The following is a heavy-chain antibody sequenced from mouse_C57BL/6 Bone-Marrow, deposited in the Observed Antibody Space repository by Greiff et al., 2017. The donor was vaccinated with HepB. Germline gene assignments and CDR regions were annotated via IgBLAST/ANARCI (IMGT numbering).Heavy chain of an antibody. CDR3: ARVGLITTVVPFAY. Sequence: QVQLKQSGAELARPGASVKLSCKASGYTFTSYGISWVKQRTGQGLEWIGEIYPRSGNTYYNEKFKGKATLTADKSSSTAYMELRSLTSEDSAVYFCARVGLITTVVPFAYWGQGTLVTVSA. CDR1: GYTFTSYG. D-gene: IGHD1-1*01. J-gene: IGHJ3*01. CDR2: IYPRSGNT. V-gene: IGHV1-81*01.